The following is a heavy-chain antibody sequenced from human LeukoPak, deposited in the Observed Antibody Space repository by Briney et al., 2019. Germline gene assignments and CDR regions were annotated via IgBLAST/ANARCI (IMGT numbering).Heavy chain of an antibody. CDR3: AKDLGRVGSLDY. Sequence: GGSLRLSCAASGFTFSSYCMSWVRQAPGKGLEWVAVISYDGNNKYYADSVKGRFTISRDNSKNTVYLQMNSLRAEDTAVYSCAKDLGRVGSLDYWGQGTLVTVSS. D-gene: IGHD5-24*01. V-gene: IGHV3-30*18. CDR1: GFTFSSYC. CDR2: ISYDGNNK. J-gene: IGHJ4*02.